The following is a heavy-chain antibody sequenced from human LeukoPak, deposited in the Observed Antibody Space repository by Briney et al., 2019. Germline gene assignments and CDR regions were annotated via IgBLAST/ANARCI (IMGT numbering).Heavy chain of an antibody. D-gene: IGHD4-11*01. V-gene: IGHV4-59*01. Sequence: SETLSLTCTVSGVSISSDSWSWIRQPPGEGLEWIGYIYPRGNTDYNPSLKSRVSISVDTSTNQVSLKLNSVTAADTAVYYCARQYSNYFDYWGQGTLVTVSS. CDR1: GVSISSDS. CDR2: IYPRGNT. CDR3: ARQYSNYFDY. J-gene: IGHJ4*02.